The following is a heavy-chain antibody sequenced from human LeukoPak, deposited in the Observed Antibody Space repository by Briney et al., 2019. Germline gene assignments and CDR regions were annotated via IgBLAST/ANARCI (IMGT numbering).Heavy chain of an antibody. CDR1: GGSISSYY. CDR3: ARVKDGDWDLDY. V-gene: IGHV4-59*01. Sequence: SETLSLTCTVSGGSISSYYWSWIRQPPGKGLEWIGYIYYSGSTNYNPSLKSRVTISVDTSKNQFSLKLSSVTAADTAVYYCARVKDGDWDLDYWGQGTLVTVSS. D-gene: IGHD4-17*01. J-gene: IGHJ4*02. CDR2: IYYSGST.